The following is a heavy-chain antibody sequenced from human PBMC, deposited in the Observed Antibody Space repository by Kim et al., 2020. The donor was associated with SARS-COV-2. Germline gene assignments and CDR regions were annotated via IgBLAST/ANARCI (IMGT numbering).Heavy chain of an antibody. CDR2: ISWNSGSI. V-gene: IGHV3-9*01. D-gene: IGHD6-19*01. J-gene: IGHJ6*03. Sequence: GGSLRLSCAASGFTFDDYAMHWVRQAPGKGLEWVSGISWNSGSIGYADSVKGRFTISRDNAKNSLYLQMNSLRAEDTALYYCAKEMYSSGWYVGTDYYYYMDVWGKGTTVTVSS. CDR1: GFTFDDYA. CDR3: AKEMYSSGWYVGTDYYYYMDV.